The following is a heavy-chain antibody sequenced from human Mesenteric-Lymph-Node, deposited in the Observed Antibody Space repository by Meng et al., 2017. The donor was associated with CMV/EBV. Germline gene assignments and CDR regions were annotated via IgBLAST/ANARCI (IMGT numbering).Heavy chain of an antibody. D-gene: IGHD6-6*01. Sequence: SETLSLTCTVSGGSISSYYWSWIRQPPGKGLEWIGYIYYSGSTNYNPSLKSRVTISVDTSKNQFSLKLSSVTAADTAVYYCAGSIAARLVYVYWGQGTLVTVSS. CDR1: GGSISSYY. CDR3: AGSIAARLVYVY. V-gene: IGHV4-59*01. J-gene: IGHJ4*02. CDR2: IYYSGST.